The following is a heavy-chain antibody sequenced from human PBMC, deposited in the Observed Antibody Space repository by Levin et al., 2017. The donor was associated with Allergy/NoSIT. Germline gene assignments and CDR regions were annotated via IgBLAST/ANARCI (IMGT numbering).Heavy chain of an antibody. Sequence: LSLTCAASGFTFSSYAMSWVRQAPGKGLEWVSAISGSGGSTYYADSVKGRFTISRDNSKNTLYLQMNSLRAEDTAVYYCAKEPRGYSGYDYHYWGQGTLVTVSS. CDR1: GFTFSSYA. CDR3: AKEPRGYSGYDYHY. J-gene: IGHJ4*02. D-gene: IGHD5-12*01. V-gene: IGHV3-23*01. CDR2: ISGSGGST.